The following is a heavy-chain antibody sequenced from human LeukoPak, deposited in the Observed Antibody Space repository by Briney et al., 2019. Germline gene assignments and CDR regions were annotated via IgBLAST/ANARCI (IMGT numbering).Heavy chain of an antibody. CDR2: ISSSSSTI. V-gene: IGHV3-48*04. J-gene: IGHJ6*03. D-gene: IGHD4-11*01. CDR1: GFTFSSYS. Sequence: PGGSLRLSCAASGFTFSSYSMNWVRQAPGKGLEWVSYISSSSSTIYYADSVKGRFTISRDNAKNSLYLQMNSLRAEDTAVYYCARVLQYHYYYYMDVWGKGTTVTVSS. CDR3: ARVLQYHYYYYMDV.